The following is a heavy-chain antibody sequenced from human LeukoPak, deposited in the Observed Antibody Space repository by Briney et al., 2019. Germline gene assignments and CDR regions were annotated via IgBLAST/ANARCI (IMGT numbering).Heavy chain of an antibody. V-gene: IGHV1-18*01. CDR3: ARDIVVVPAPRTLDY. CDR2: ISAYNGNT. Sequence: ASVKVSCKASGYTFTSYGISWVRQAPGQGLEWMGWISAYNGNTNYAQKLQGRVTMTTDTSTSTAYMEPRSLRSDDTAVYYCARDIVVVPAPRTLDYWGQGTLVTVSS. D-gene: IGHD2-2*01. CDR1: GYTFTSYG. J-gene: IGHJ4*02.